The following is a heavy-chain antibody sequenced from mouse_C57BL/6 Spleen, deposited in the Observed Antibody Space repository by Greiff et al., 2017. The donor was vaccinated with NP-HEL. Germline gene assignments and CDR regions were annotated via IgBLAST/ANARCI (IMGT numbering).Heavy chain of an antibody. D-gene: IGHD1-1*01. CDR1: GYSFTDYN. CDR3: ARWYYYGSSPYYFDY. V-gene: IGHV1-39*01. CDR2: INPNYGTT. J-gene: IGHJ2*01. Sequence: VQLKESGPELVKPGASVKISCKASGYSFTDYNMNWVKQSNGKSLEWIGVINPNYGTTSYNQKFKGKATLTVDQSSSTAYMQLNSLTSEDSAVYYCARWYYYGSSPYYFDYWGQGTTLTVSS.